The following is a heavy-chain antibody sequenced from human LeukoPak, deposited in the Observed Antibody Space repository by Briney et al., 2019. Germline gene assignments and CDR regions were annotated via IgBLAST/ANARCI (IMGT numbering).Heavy chain of an antibody. Sequence: PSETLSLTCAVSGYSISSGYYWGWIRQPPGKGLEWIGRIYHSGSTYYNPSLKSRVTISVDTSKNQFSLKLNSVTAADTAVYYCAREKSVTGSPYYFDYWGQGILVTVSS. D-gene: IGHD3-9*01. CDR3: AREKSVTGSPYYFDY. CDR1: GYSISSGYY. V-gene: IGHV4-38-2*02. J-gene: IGHJ4*02. CDR2: IYHSGST.